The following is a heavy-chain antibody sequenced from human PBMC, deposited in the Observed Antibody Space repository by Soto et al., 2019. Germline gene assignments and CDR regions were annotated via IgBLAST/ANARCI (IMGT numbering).Heavy chain of an antibody. V-gene: IGHV6-1*01. CDR2: TYYRSKWVN. CDR1: GDSVSGNSGA. CDR3: ARAGLRSGLDY. D-gene: IGHD2-15*01. Sequence: SQTLSLTCVISGDSVSGNSGAWNWVRQSPSRGLEWLGRTYYRSKWVNDYAVSVKSRISLDPDTSKNQFALHLNSVPPEDTAGWRGARAGLRSGLDYWGQGTL. J-gene: IGHJ4*02.